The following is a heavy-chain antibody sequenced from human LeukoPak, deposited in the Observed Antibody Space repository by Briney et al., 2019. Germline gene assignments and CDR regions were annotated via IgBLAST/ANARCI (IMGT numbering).Heavy chain of an antibody. Sequence: HGESLKISCKASGYSFTTKWIGWVRQMPGKGLEWIGVFYPGDSSTIYSPSFQGHITISADKSISTAYLQWSSLKASDTAIYYCASRIAFWSAVDWGQGTLVTVSS. V-gene: IGHV5-51*01. CDR1: GYSFTTKW. J-gene: IGHJ4*02. D-gene: IGHD3-3*01. CDR3: ASRIAFWSAVD. CDR2: FYPGDSST.